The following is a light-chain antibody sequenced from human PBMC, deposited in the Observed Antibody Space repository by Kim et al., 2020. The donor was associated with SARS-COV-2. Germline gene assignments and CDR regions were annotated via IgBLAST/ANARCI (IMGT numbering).Light chain of an antibody. Sequence: VSPGQTASITCSGDKLGDKYACWYQQKPGQSPVLVIYQDSKRPSGSPERFSGSNSGNTATLTISGTQAMDEADYYCQAWDSSTVVFGGGTQLTVL. J-gene: IGLJ2*01. V-gene: IGLV3-1*01. CDR3: QAWDSSTVV. CDR2: QDS. CDR1: KLGDKY.